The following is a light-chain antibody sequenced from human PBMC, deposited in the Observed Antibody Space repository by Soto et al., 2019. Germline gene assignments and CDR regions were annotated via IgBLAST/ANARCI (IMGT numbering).Light chain of an antibody. J-gene: IGKJ1*01. Sequence: TQITECASSLYASVGNGVPITCRASQSMRRYVHWYQQKPGKACQLLTPAASSLKCRDPSRFSGSGSGTDFTLAISSLQPEDFATYYCQQSYSTTWTFGQGTQVDI. CDR1: QSMRRY. CDR3: QQSYSTTWT. CDR2: AAS. V-gene: IGKV1-39*01.